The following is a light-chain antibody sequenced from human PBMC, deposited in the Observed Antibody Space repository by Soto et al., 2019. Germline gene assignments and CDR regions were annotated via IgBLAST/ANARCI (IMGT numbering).Light chain of an antibody. V-gene: IGKV3-15*01. J-gene: IGKJ4*01. CDR3: QQLNSFPT. Sequence: EIVMTQSPATLSVSPGERATLSCRASQSVSSNLAWYQQKPGQAPRLLIYGASTRATGIPARFSGSGSGTEFTLTISSLQSEDFATYYCQQLNSFPTFGGGTTVEIK. CDR2: GAS. CDR1: QSVSSN.